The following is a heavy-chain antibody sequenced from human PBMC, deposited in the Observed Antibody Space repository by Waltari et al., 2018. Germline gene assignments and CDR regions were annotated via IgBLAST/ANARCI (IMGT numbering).Heavy chain of an antibody. D-gene: IGHD4-17*01. CDR3: ARDLGSDYGNRDY. V-gene: IGHV1-2*06. CDR1: GYTFTGYY. CDR2: INPNSGDT. J-gene: IGHJ4*02. Sequence: QVHLVQSGAEVKKPGASVKVSCKASGYTFTGYYIQWVRRAPGHGLEWMGRINPNSGDTNYAQKLQGRVTLTRDTSINTAYMELSSLKSDDTAVYYCARDLGSDYGNRDYWGQGTLVTVPS.